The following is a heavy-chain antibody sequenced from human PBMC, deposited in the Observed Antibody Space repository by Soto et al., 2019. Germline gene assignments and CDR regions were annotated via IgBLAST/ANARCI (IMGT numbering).Heavy chain of an antibody. CDR1: GFTFSSSA. J-gene: IGHJ5*02. Sequence: GASVKVSCKASGFTFSSSAVQWLRQARGQRLEWIGWIVLGNANTNYAQKFQERVTITRDMSTSTAYMELRSLTFEDTAVYYCATRIGNIGWYWLDTWGQGTLVTVSS. V-gene: IGHV1-58*01. D-gene: IGHD6-19*01. CDR2: IVLGNANT. CDR3: ATRIGNIGWYWLDT.